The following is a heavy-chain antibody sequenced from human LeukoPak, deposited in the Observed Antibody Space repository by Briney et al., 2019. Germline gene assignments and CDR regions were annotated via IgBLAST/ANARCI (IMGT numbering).Heavy chain of an antibody. J-gene: IGHJ5*02. CDR3: ARDLYDFWSGYYGRFDP. CDR2: ISAYNGNT. V-gene: IGHV1-18*01. Sequence: GASVKVSCKASGYTFTSYGISWVRQAPGQGLEWMGWISAYNGNTNYAQKLQGRVTMTTDTSTSTAYMELRSLRSDDTAAYYCARDLYDFWSGYYGRFDPWGQGTLVTVSS. D-gene: IGHD3-3*01. CDR1: GYTFTSYG.